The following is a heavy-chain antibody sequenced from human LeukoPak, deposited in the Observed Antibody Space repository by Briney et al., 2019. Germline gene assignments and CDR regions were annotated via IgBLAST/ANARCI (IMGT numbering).Heavy chain of an antibody. Sequence: PSETLSLTCTVSGGSISGYFWSWIRQPAGKGLEWIGRIHDNGDSNHNPSLKSRVTMALDTSGNQVSLKLTSVTAADTAVYYCARDLVTVTKGFDIWGQGTMVSVSS. CDR3: ARDLVTVTKGFDI. V-gene: IGHV4-4*07. CDR1: GGSISGYF. D-gene: IGHD4-17*01. J-gene: IGHJ3*02. CDR2: IHDNGDS.